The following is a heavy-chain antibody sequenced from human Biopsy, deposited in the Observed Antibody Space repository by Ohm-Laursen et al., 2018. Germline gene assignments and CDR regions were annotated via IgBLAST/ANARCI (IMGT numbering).Heavy chain of an antibody. CDR1: VFTFASHA. CDR3: TKAGSQDGFDI. Sequence: GSLSLSCAASVFTFASHAMCWVRQAPGKGLDWVSLISGSGDTAYYPDSVKGRFTISRDNSKNTLYLEMNSLRTEETAKYYFTKAGSQDGFDIWGPGTMVTVSS. D-gene: IGHD3-10*01. J-gene: IGHJ3*02. V-gene: IGHV3-23*01. CDR2: ISGSGDTA.